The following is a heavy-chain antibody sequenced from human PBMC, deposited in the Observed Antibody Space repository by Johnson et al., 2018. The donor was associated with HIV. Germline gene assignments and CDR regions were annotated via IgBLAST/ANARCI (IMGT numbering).Heavy chain of an antibody. CDR2: ISSSGSTI. CDR3: ARDVTKDAFDI. CDR1: GFTFSDHY. J-gene: IGHJ3*02. Sequence: VQLVESGGGLVQPGGSLRLSCAGSGFTFSDHYMSWVRQAPGKGLEWVSYISSSGSTIYYADSVKGRFTISRDNAKNSLYLQMNSLRAEDTAVYYCARDVTKDAFDIWGQGTMVTVSS. D-gene: IGHD4-17*01. V-gene: IGHV3-11*01.